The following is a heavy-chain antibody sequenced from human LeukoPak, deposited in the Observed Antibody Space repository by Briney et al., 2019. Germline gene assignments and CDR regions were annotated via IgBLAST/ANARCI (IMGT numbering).Heavy chain of an antibody. CDR2: ISYDGSNK. J-gene: IGHJ4*02. D-gene: IGHD2-15*01. Sequence: SCKVSGYTLTELSMHWVRQAPGKGLEWVAVISYDGSNKYYADSVKGRFTISRDNSKNTLYLQMNSLRAEDTAVYYCARGIMEDIVVVVAARWRPLDYWGQGTLVTVSS. CDR1: GYTLTELS. CDR3: ARGIMEDIVVVVAARWRPLDY. V-gene: IGHV3-30-3*01.